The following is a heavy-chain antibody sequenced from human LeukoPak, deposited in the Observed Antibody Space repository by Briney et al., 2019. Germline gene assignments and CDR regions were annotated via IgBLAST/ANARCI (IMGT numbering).Heavy chain of an antibody. CDR3: ARDPTTVTTHNWFDP. V-gene: IGHV1-3*01. J-gene: IGHJ5*02. Sequence: ASVKVSCKASGYTFTSYAMHWVRQAPAQRLEWMGWINAGNGNTKYSQKFQGRVTITRDTSASTAYMELSSLRSEDTAVYYCARDPTTVTTHNWFDPWGQGTLVTVSS. CDR2: INAGNGNT. D-gene: IGHD4-17*01. CDR1: GYTFTSYA.